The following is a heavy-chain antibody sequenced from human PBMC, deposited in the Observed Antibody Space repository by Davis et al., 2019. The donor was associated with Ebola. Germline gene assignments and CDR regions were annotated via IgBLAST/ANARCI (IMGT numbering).Heavy chain of an antibody. J-gene: IGHJ4*02. CDR1: GFTFEDYA. Sequence: PGGSLRLSCGRSGFTFEDYAMYWVRHVPGKGLEWVSSITWNSGKIAYSDSVKGRFTVSRENAKNSLFLQMNSLRPEDTALYYCARGTVATIEAYFDHWGQGALVTVS. CDR3: ARGTVATIEAYFDH. V-gene: IGHV3-9*01. CDR2: ITWNSGKI. D-gene: IGHD5-12*01.